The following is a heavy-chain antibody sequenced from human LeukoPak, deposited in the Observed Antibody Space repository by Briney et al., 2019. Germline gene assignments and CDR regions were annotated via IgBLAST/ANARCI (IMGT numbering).Heavy chain of an antibody. Sequence: SETLSLTCAVYGGSFSGYYWSWIRQPPGKGLEWVGEINHSGSTNYNPSLKSRVTISVDTSKNQFSLKLSSVTAADTAVYYCARGVGPDYSYVGVWFDPWGRGTLVTVSS. J-gene: IGHJ5*02. D-gene: IGHD2-21*01. CDR3: ARGVGPDYSYVGVWFDP. V-gene: IGHV4-34*01. CDR1: GGSFSGYY. CDR2: INHSGST.